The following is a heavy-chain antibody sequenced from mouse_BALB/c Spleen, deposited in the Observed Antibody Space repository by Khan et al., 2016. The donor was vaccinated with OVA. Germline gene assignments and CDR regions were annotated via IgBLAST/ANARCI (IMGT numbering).Heavy chain of an antibody. D-gene: IGHD1-1*01. V-gene: IGHV3-5*02. CDR2: IYSSGTV. Sequence: EVQLVESGPGLVKPSQTVSLTCTVTGISITSGNYRWIWIRQFPGNKLVWIGNIYSSGTVTYNPSLTSRTTITRDTSKNQFFLEMNSLTAEDTATYYCARDYGSLYWYFDVWGAGTTVTVSS. CDR1: GISITSGNYR. CDR3: ARDYGSLYWYFDV. J-gene: IGHJ1*01.